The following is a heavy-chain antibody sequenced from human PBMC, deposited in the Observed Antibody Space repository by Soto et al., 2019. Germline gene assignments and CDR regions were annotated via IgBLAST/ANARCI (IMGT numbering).Heavy chain of an antibody. CDR2: ISGGTSST. J-gene: IGHJ4*02. V-gene: IGHV3-23*01. D-gene: IGHD6-13*01. CDR3: AKERWAAAGTPTLDY. Sequence: EVQLLESGGGLVQPGGSLRLSCAASGFTFSSYAMSWVRQAPGKGLEWVSAISGGTSSTSYADSVTGRVTVSIDNSKNTLYLQMQSLRAEDTAVYYCAKERWAAAGTPTLDYWGQGTLVTVSS. CDR1: GFTFSSYA.